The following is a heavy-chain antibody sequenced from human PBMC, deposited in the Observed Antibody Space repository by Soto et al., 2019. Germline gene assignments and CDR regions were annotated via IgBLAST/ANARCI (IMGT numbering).Heavy chain of an antibody. V-gene: IGHV3-64D*08. CDR3: VKQNGPLHSSGYALPNHYYYYGMDV. J-gene: IGHJ6*02. Sequence: GGSLRLSCSASGFTFSSYAMHWVRQAPGKGLEYVSAISSNGGSTYYADSVKGRFTISRDNSKNTLYLQMSSLRAEDTAVYYCVKQNGPLHSSGYALPNHYYYYGMDVWGQGTTVTVSS. D-gene: IGHD5-12*01. CDR1: GFTFSSYA. CDR2: ISSNGGST.